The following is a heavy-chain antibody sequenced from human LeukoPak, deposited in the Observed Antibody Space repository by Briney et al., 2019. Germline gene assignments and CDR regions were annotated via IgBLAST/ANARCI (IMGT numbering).Heavy chain of an antibody. J-gene: IGHJ4*02. CDR1: GGSISSSSYY. CDR3: ARLGLWFGELGPTYYFDY. V-gene: IGHV4-39*01. D-gene: IGHD3-10*01. CDR2: IYYGGST. Sequence: SETLSLTCAVSGGSISSSSYYWGWIRQPPGKGLEWIGSIYYGGSTYYNPSLKSRVTISVDTSKNQFSLKLSSVTAADTAVYYCARLGLWFGELGPTYYFDYWGQGTLVSVSS.